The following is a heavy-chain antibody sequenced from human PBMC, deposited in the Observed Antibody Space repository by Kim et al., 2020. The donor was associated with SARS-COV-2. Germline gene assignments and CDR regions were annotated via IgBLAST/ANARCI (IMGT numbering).Heavy chain of an antibody. Sequence: SETLSLTCTVSGGSISSYYWSWIRQPPGKGLEWIGYIYYSGSTNYNPSLKSRVTISVDTSKNQFSLKLSSVTAADTAVYYCARAVDYYGSGSYLLGAINYHYYYGMDVRGQRTTVAVSS. D-gene: IGHD3-10*01. CDR3: ARAVDYYGSGSYLLGAINYHYYYGMDV. V-gene: IGHV4-59*01. J-gene: IGHJ6*01. CDR1: GGSISSYY. CDR2: IYYSGST.